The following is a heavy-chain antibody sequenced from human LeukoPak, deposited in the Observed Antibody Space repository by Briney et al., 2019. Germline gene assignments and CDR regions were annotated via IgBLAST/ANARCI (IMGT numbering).Heavy chain of an antibody. J-gene: IGHJ4*02. CDR1: GYTFTSYY. V-gene: IGHV1-46*01. Sequence: ASVKVSCKASGYTFTSYYMHWVRQAPGQGLEWMGIINPSGGSTSYAQKFQGRVTMTRDTSTSTVYMELSSLRSEDTAVYYCARKENAGGIAVAGTKAPGGLVYWGQGTLVTVSS. CDR2: INPSGGST. D-gene: IGHD6-19*01. CDR3: ARKENAGGIAVAGTKAPGGLVY.